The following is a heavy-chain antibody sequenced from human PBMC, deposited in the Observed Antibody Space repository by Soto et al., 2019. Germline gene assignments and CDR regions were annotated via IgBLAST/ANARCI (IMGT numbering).Heavy chain of an antibody. CDR1: GFTFSSYG. V-gene: IGHV3-30*18. CDR2: ISYDGSNK. J-gene: IGHJ6*02. D-gene: IGHD6-19*01. CDR3: AKDPYSSGWYRHNYYYYYGMDV. Sequence: RLSCAASGFTFSSYGMHWVRQAPGKGLEWVAVISYDGSNKYYADSVKGRFTISRDNSKNTLYLQMNSLRAEDTAVYYCAKDPYSSGWYRHNYYYYYGMDVWGQGTTVTVSS.